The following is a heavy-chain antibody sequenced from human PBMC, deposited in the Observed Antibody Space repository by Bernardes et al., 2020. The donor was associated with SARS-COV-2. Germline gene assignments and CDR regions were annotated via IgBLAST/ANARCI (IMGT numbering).Heavy chain of an antibody. CDR1: GGSFSGYY. CDR3: AIPPTNYDRYGMDV. J-gene: IGHJ6*02. D-gene: IGHD3-22*01. Sequence: SETLSLTCAVYGGSFSGYYWSWIRQPPGKGLEWIGEINHSGSTNYNPSLKSRVTISVDTSISTAYMELSRLRSDDTAVYYCAIPPTNYDRYGMDVWGQGTTVTVS. V-gene: IGHV4-34*01. CDR2: INHSGST.